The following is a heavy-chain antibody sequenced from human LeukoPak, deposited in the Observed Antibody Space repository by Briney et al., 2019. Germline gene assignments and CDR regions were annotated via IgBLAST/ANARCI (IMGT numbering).Heavy chain of an antibody. J-gene: IGHJ4*02. Sequence: ASVKVTCKASGYTFTCDGISWVRQAPGQGLEWMGWISAYNGNTNYAQKLQGRVTMTTDTSTSTAYMELRSLRSDDTAVYYCAREVGGSGWYGFGYWGQGTLVTVSS. CDR3: AREVGGSGWYGFGY. D-gene: IGHD6-19*01. V-gene: IGHV1-18*01. CDR2: ISAYNGNT. CDR1: GYTFTCDG.